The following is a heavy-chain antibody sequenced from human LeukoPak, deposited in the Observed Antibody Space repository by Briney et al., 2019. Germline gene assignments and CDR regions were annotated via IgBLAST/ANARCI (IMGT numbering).Heavy chain of an antibody. Sequence: SSVKVSCKASGGTFSSYAISWVRQAPGQGLEWMGGIIPIFGTANYAQKFQGRVTITADESTSTAYMELSSLRSDDTAVYYCARLRSGSSDYWGQGTLVTVSS. J-gene: IGHJ4*02. D-gene: IGHD3-10*01. CDR3: ARLRSGSSDY. CDR1: GGTFSSYA. CDR2: IIPIFGTA. V-gene: IGHV1-69*01.